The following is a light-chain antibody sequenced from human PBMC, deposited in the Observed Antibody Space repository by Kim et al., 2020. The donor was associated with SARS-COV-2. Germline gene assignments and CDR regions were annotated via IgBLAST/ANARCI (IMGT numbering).Light chain of an antibody. J-gene: IGKJ1*01. Sequence: DIQMTQSPSTLSASVGDRVTITCRASQSISTWLAWYQQKPGKVPKVLIYKASSLESGVPSRFSGSGSGTEFTLTISSLQPDDFATYYCQQYDSYWTFGQGTKVDIK. V-gene: IGKV1-5*03. CDR3: QQYDSYWT. CDR2: KAS. CDR1: QSISTW.